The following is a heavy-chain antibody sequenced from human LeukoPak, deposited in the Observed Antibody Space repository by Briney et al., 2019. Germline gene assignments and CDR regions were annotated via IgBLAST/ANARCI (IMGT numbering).Heavy chain of an antibody. CDR3: ARDRGRGSNWFDP. CDR2: INPNGGGT. V-gene: IGHV1-2*02. CDR1: GYAFTGYY. Sequence: ASVKVSCKASGYAFTGYYMHWVRQAPGQGLEWMGWINPNGGGTNYAQKFQGRVTMTRDTSISTAYMELSRLRSDDTAVYYCARDRGRGSNWFDPWGQGTLVTVSS. D-gene: IGHD1-26*01. J-gene: IGHJ5*02.